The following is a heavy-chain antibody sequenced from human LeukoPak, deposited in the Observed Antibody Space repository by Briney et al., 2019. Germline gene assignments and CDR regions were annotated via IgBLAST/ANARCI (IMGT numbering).Heavy chain of an antibody. D-gene: IGHD5-12*01. J-gene: IGHJ6*03. CDR1: GGSISSHY. Sequence: PSETLSLTCTVSGGSISSHYWSWIRQPPGKGLEWIGYIYYSGSTNYNPSLKSQVTISVDTSKNQFSLKLSSVTAADTAVYYCVAKNYYYYMDVWGKGTTVTVSS. CDR2: IYYSGST. V-gene: IGHV4-59*11. CDR3: VAKNYYYYMDV.